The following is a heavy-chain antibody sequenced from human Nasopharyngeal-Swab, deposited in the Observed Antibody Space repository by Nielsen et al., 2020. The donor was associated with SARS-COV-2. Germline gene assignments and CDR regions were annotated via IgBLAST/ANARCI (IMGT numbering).Heavy chain of an antibody. CDR3: ARVGVGYSGYDSVDY. J-gene: IGHJ4*02. Sequence: WVRQAPGQGLEWMGIINPSGGSTSYAQKFQGRVTMTRDTSTSTVYLELSSLRPDDTAVYYCARVGVGYSGYDSVDYWGQGTLVTVSS. D-gene: IGHD5-12*01. CDR2: INPSGGST. V-gene: IGHV1-46*01.